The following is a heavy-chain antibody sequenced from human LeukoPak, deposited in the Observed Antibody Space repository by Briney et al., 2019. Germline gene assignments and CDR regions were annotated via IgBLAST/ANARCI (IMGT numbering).Heavy chain of an antibody. V-gene: IGHV3-48*03. CDR1: GFAFSNYD. CDR2: IGSSGSVI. CDR3: ARGLGGATPRVFDY. J-gene: IGHJ4*02. D-gene: IGHD1-26*01. Sequence: PGGSLRLSCAVSGFAFSNYDMNWVRQAPGKGLEWVSYIGSSGSVIYYADSAKGRFTISRDNARNSLYLQMNSLRAEDTAVYYCARGLGGATPRVFDYWGQGTLVTVSS.